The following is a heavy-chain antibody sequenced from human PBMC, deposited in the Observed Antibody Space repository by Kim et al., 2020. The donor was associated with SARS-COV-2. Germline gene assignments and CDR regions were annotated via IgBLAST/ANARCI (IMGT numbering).Heavy chain of an antibody. D-gene: IGHD4-17*01. CDR3: ARHAQWTYGDCMDV. CDR1: GYSFTDYW. J-gene: IGHJ6*02. V-gene: IGHV5-51*01. Sequence: GESLKISCKGSGYSFTDYWIGWVRQMPGKGLEWMGIVLPRASDIRYSPSFQGQVTISADKSINTAYLHLSGLRASDTAMYFCARHAQWTYGDCMDVWGQG. CDR2: VLPRASDI.